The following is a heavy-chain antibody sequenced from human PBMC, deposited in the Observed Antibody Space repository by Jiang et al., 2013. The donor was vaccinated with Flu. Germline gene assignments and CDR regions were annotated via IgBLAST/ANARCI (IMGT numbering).Heavy chain of an antibody. CDR2: IYPGDSDT. J-gene: IGHJ4*02. D-gene: IGHD3-3*01. V-gene: IGHV5-51*01. Sequence: CKGSGYSFTSYWIGWVRQMPGKGLEWMGIIYPGDSDTRYSPSFQGQVTISADKSISTAYLQWSSLKASDTAMYYCARLGTIFGVATPGHFDYWGQGTLVTVSS. CDR1: GYSFTSYW. CDR3: ARLGTIFGVATPGHFDY.